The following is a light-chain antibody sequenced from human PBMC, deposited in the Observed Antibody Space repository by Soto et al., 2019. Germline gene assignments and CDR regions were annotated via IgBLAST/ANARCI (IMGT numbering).Light chain of an antibody. CDR3: QQRSNL. J-gene: IGKJ2*01. V-gene: IGKV3-11*01. CDR2: GAS. CDR1: QSVSSN. Sequence: EIVMTQSPATLSVSPGERATLSCRASQSVSSNLAWYQQKPGQAPSLLIYGASNRATGIPARFSGSGSGTDFTLTISSLEPEDFAVYYCQQRSNLFGQGTKLEIK.